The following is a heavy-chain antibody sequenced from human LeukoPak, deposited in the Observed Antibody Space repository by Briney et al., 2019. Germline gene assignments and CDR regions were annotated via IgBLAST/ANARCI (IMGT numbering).Heavy chain of an antibody. J-gene: IGHJ4*02. D-gene: IGHD6-6*01. CDR2: IYTSGST. Sequence: SETLSLTCTVSGGSISSYYWSWIRQPPGKGLEWIGYIYTSGSTNYNPSLKSRVTISVDTSKNQFSPKLSSVTAADTAVYYCARLYSSSSGFDYWGQGTLVTVSS. V-gene: IGHV4-4*09. CDR3: ARLYSSSSGFDY. CDR1: GGSISSYY.